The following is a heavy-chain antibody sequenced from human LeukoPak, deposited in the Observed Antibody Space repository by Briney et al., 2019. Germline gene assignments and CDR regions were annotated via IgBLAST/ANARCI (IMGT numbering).Heavy chain of an antibody. CDR3: IRGAASGSYYGLDV. Sequence: GGSLKLSYAASGFTFSGSTIHWVRQASGEGLEWVGRIRSKANNYATAYATSVKGRFTLSRDDSNNTAYLQMNSLKTEDAAVYFCIRGAASGSYYGLDVWGQGATVTVSS. CDR1: GFTFSGST. V-gene: IGHV3-73*01. J-gene: IGHJ6*02. D-gene: IGHD1-26*01. CDR2: IRSKANNYAT.